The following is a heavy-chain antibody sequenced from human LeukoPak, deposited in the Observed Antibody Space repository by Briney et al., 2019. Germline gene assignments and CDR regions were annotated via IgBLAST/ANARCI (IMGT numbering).Heavy chain of an antibody. CDR1: GFSVINAW. CDR2: IRSRADGGTT. V-gene: IGHV3-15*05. Sequence: GGSLRLSCAASGFSVINAWMSWVRQAPGQGLEWVGRIRSRADGGTTGYAAPVEGRFSISRDDSENTLYLQMNSLQIDDTALYYCLIFPGRWGQGTLVTVSS. D-gene: IGHD3-3*01. J-gene: IGHJ4*02. CDR3: LIFPGR.